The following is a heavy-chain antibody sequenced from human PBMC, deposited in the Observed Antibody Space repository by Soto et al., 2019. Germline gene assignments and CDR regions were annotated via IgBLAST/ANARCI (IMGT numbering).Heavy chain of an antibody. CDR2: IFNSGTT. J-gene: IGHJ4*02. V-gene: IGHV4-31*02. D-gene: IGHD1-26*01. CDR3: ALALGPTTGLDY. CDR1: GASTVSHYH. Sequence: QVQLQESGPGLVKPSQTLSLTCSVSGASTVSHYHWTWIRHPPGTGLEWMGYIFNSGTTFYNPSLTSRLSISMDTSGNHFSLELRSVTAADTAVDYCALALGPTTGLDYWGQGTLVTVSS.